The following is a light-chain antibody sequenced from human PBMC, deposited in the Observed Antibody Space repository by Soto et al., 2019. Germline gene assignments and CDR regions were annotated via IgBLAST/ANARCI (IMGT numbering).Light chain of an antibody. CDR3: QQYGSSPRT. CDR2: GAS. CDR1: QSVSSSY. V-gene: IGKV3-20*01. J-gene: IGKJ1*01. Sequence: EIVLTQSPGTLSLSPGERATLSCRASQSVSSSYLAWYQQKPGQAPRLFIYGASSRATGIPDRFSGSGSGTEFTLTISRLEPEDFAVYYCQQYGSSPRTFGQGTKVEIK.